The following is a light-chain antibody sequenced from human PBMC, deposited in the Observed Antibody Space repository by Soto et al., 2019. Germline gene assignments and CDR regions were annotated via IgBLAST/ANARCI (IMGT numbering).Light chain of an antibody. V-gene: IGKV1-5*01. CDR1: QSISRW. Sequence: DIQMTQYPSTLSASVGDRVTITCRASQSISRWSAWYQQKPGKAPKLLIYDASNLESGVPSRLSGSGSGTEFTLTISSMKPDDFATYYCQQYNNYRTFGHGTKVDIK. CDR3: QQYNNYRT. J-gene: IGKJ1*01. CDR2: DAS.